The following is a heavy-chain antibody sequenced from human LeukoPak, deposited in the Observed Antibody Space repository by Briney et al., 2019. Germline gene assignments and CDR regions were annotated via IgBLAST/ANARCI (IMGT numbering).Heavy chain of an antibody. J-gene: IGHJ4*02. CDR1: GFTFSSYA. D-gene: IGHD3-9*01. Sequence: GGSLRLSCAASGFTFSSYAMSWVRQAPGKGLEWVSAISGSGGSTYYADSVKGRFTISRDSSKNTLYLQMNSLRAEDTAVYYCAKFSSYDILTGYQSPFDYWGQGTLVTVSS. V-gene: IGHV3-23*01. CDR2: ISGSGGST. CDR3: AKFSSYDILTGYQSPFDY.